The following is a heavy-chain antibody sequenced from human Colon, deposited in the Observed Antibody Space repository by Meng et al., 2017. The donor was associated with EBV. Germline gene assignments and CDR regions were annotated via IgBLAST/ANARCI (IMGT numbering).Heavy chain of an antibody. CDR1: GYTFTSYD. J-gene: IGHJ4*02. CDR2: MSPNRGTT. V-gene: IGHV1-8*01. D-gene: IGHD6-19*01. Sequence: QVHLVQSGAEVKKPGASVKVSCKASGYTFTSYDINWVRQGTGQGLEWMGWMSPNRGTTGYAQKFQGRVTMTRNISKSTAYMDLSSLRSEDTAVYYCATGVADFEYWGQGTLVTVSS. CDR3: ATGVADFEY.